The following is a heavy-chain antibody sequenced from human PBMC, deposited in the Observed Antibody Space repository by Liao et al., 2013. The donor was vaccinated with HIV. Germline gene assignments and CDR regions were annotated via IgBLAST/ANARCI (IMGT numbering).Heavy chain of an antibody. CDR1: GGSFSDYY. CDR2: SVIVEAP. Sequence: QVLLHQFGAGLLKPSETLSLTCAVYGGSFSDYYWSWIRQPPREGGVEVDWGKSVIVEAPTTNPSLKSRVSMSLDSSKNQFFLNLTSVTAADTAVYYCARGRRRAVVVTPGGRHDAFDIWGQGTMVTVSS. D-gene: IGHD2-21*02. CDR3: ARGRRRAVVVTPGGRHDAFDI. J-gene: IGHJ3*02. V-gene: IGHV4-34*01.